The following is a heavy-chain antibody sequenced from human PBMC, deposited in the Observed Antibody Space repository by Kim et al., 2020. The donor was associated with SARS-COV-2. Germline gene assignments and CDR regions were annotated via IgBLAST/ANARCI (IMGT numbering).Heavy chain of an antibody. J-gene: IGHJ5*01. Sequence: GESLKISCKGSGYSFTNYCITWVRQMPGKGLEWMGRIDHSGSYIKYDPSFQGHVTISADKSINTAYPQWSSLKASDTALYYCARQRSDGYPLDSWAQGTL. D-gene: IGHD2-21*02. CDR1: GYSFTNYC. CDR2: IDHSGSYI. V-gene: IGHV5-10-1*01. CDR3: ARQRSDGYPLDS.